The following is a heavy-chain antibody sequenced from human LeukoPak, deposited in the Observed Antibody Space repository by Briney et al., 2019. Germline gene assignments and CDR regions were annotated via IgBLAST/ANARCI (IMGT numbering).Heavy chain of an antibody. CDR2: INHSGST. V-gene: IGHV4-34*01. J-gene: IGHJ4*02. CDR3: ARDYDFLQDY. D-gene: IGHD3-3*01. CDR1: GGSFSGYY. Sequence: SETLSLTCAVYGGSFSGYYWGWIRQPPGKGLEWIGEINHSGSTNYNPSLKSRVTMSVDTSKNQFSLKLSSVTAADTAVYYCARDYDFLQDYWGQGTLVTVSS.